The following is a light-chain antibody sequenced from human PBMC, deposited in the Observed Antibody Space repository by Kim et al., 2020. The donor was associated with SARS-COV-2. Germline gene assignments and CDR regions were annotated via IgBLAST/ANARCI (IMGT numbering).Light chain of an antibody. CDR3: SSYAGNNNVL. CDR1: GSDVGAYKY. J-gene: IGLJ2*01. CDR2: EVN. Sequence: GKSASISCTGTGSDVGAYKYVSWYQQHPGKAPKLMINEVNKRPYGVPDRCSGAKSGSTASLSVSGLQDDYEADYFCSSYAGNNNVLFGGGTQLTVL. V-gene: IGLV2-8*01.